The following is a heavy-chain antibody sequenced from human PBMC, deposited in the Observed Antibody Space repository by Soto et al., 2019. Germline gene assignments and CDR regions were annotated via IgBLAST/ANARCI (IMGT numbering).Heavy chain of an antibody. V-gene: IGHV3-23*01. CDR3: VKRGRNWGAFDF. CDR2: IGGTDGDSDGVP. D-gene: IGHD7-27*01. Sequence: VQLLESGGDLVQPGGSLRLSCVASGFILNNYAMSLVRQAPGKGLEWVSTIGGTDGDSDGVPWYEDSVKGRFTISRDSSANTLFLNMDNLSAEDAALYFCVKRGRNWGAFDFWGQGTTVVVSS. J-gene: IGHJ3*01. CDR1: GFILNNYA.